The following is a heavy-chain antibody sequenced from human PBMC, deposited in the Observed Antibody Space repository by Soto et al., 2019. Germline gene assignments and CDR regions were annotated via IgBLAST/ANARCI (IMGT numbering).Heavy chain of an antibody. CDR3: ARDRCSSTSCYPNWFDP. D-gene: IGHD2-2*01. CDR2: IIPILGIA. J-gene: IGHJ5*02. Sequence: SVKVSCKASGGTFSSYTISWVRQAPGQGLEWMGRIIPILGIANYAQKFQGRVTITADKSTSTAYMELSSLRSEDTAVYYCARDRCSSTSCYPNWFDPWGQGTLVTVSS. V-gene: IGHV1-69*04. CDR1: GGTFSSYT.